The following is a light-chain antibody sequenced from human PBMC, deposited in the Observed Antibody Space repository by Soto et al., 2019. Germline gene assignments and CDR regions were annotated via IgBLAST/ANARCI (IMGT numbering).Light chain of an antibody. J-gene: IGKJ2*01. CDR3: QQSYSSPYT. Sequence: DIQMTQSPSSLSASVGDRVTITCRASQSIRSYLNWYPQKPGKAPKLLIYAASSLHSGVPSRFSGSGSGTDFTLTISSLQPEDFATYFCQQSYSSPYTFGQGTKLEIK. V-gene: IGKV1-39*01. CDR1: QSIRSY. CDR2: AAS.